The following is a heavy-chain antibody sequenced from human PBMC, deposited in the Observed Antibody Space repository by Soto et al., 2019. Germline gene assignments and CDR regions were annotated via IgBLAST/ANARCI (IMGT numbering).Heavy chain of an antibody. V-gene: IGHV6-1*01. CDR3: ARDHIVVVPAALPTYYYYGMDV. Sequence: PSQTLSLTCAISGDSVSSNSAAWNWIRQSPSRGLEWLGRTYYRSKWYNDYAVSVKSRITINPDTSKNQFSLQLNSVTPEDTAVYYCARDHIVVVPAALPTYYYYGMDVWGQGTMVTVSS. CDR1: GDSVSSNSAA. CDR2: TYYRSKWYN. J-gene: IGHJ6*02. D-gene: IGHD2-2*01.